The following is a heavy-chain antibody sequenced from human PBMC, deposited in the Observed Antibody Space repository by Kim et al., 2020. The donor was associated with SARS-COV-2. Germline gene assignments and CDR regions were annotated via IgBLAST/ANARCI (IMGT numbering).Heavy chain of an antibody. CDR3: ARDNGGFGVDP. V-gene: IGHV4-31*02. CDR2: T. D-gene: IGHD3-10*01. J-gene: IGHJ5*02. Sequence: TYYNPSLKSRVTISVDTSKNQFSLKLSSVTAADTAVYYCARDNGGFGVDPWGQGTLVTVSS.